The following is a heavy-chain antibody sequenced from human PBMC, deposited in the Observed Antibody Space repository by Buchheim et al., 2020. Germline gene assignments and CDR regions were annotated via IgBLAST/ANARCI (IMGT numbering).Heavy chain of an antibody. CDR2: LSPDGSET. V-gene: IGHV3-7*01. Sequence: EVQLAESGGGLVQPGGSLRLSCEASGFTSSTYWMSWVRQAPGKGLLWVANLSPDGSETYYVDSVKGRFTISRDNAKNSFYLQMNSLTAEDTAVYYCARETFKGLVGVPVTDFDYWGQGAL. CDR3: ARETFKGLVGVPVTDFDY. J-gene: IGHJ4*02. D-gene: IGHD1-26*01. CDR1: GFTSSTYW.